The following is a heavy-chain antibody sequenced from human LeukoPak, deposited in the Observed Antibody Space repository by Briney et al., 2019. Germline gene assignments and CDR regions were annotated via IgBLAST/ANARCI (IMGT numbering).Heavy chain of an antibody. J-gene: IGHJ4*02. CDR1: GFTFSSYG. Sequence: GRSLRLSCAASGFTFSSYGMHWVRQAPGKGLEWVAVIWYDGSNKYYADSVKGRFTISRDNSKNTLYLQMHSMRVEDAAVYYCATAGPMVRGVIYYWGQGTLVTVSS. CDR2: IWYDGSNK. CDR3: ATAGPMVRGVIYY. D-gene: IGHD3-10*01. V-gene: IGHV3-33*01.